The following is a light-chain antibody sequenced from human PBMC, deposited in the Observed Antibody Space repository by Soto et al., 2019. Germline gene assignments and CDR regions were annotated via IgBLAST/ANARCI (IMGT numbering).Light chain of an antibody. J-gene: IGKJ5*01. V-gene: IGKV3-11*01. CDR2: DAS. CDR3: QHRSDWPIT. CDR1: LSVSVY. Sequence: EVVLTQSPGTLSLSAGERATLSCRTSLSVSVYLDWYQQKPGQAPRLLIYDASNRATGIPARFSGSGSGTDFTLTIDSLEPEDFAVYYCQHRSDWPITFGQGTRLEIK.